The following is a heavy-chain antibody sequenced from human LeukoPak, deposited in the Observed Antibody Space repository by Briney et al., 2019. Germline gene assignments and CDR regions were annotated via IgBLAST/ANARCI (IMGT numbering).Heavy chain of an antibody. J-gene: IGHJ3*02. CDR3: ARRELLGYSYGLRTFNI. CDR2: IYSGGIYNDGTT. Sequence: GGSLRLSCAASGFTVSSNYMSWVRQAPGKGLEWVSVIYSGGIYNDGTTNYGDSVKGRFTISGDNSKSTLYLQMNSLRAEDTAVYYCARRELLGYSYGLRTFNIWGQGTTVTVSS. V-gene: IGHV3-66*04. D-gene: IGHD5-18*01. CDR1: GFTVSSNY.